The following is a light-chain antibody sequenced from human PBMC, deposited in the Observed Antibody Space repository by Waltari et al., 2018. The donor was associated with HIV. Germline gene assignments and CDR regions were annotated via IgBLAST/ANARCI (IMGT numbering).Light chain of an antibody. CDR2: EVS. V-gene: IGLV2-14*01. CDR1: SSDVGGSNY. CDR3: SSYTSSSTLVV. J-gene: IGLJ2*01. Sequence: QSALTQPASVSGSPGQSITISCTGTSSDVGGSNYVSWYQQHPGKAPKLMIYEVSNRPSGISNRFSGSKSGSTASLTISGLQAEDEADYYCSSYTSSSTLVVFGGGTKLTVL.